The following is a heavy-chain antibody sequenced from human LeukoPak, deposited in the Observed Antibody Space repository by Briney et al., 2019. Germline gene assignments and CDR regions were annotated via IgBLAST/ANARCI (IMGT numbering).Heavy chain of an antibody. V-gene: IGHV3-30*18. J-gene: IGHJ5*02. CDR3: AKGQSYGSGSYEYNWFDP. D-gene: IGHD3-10*01. CDR1: GFTFSSYG. Sequence: PGRSLRLSCAASGFTFSSYGMHWVRQAPGKGLEWVAVISYDGSNKYYADSVKGRFTISRDNSKNTLYLQMNSLRAEDTAVYYCAKGQSYGSGSYEYNWFDPWGQGTLVTVSS. CDR2: ISYDGSNK.